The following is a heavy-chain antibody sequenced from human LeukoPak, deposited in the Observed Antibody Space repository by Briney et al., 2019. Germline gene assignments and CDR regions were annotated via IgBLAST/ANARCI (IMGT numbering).Heavy chain of an antibody. Sequence: GGSLRLSCAASGFTFSSYGMHWVRQAPGKGLEWVAFIRYDGSNKYYADSVKGRFTISRDNSKNTLYLQMNSLRAEDTAVYYCANTIFGVVSYDLPSDYWGQGTLVTVSS. CDR2: IRYDGSNK. CDR1: GFTFSSYG. V-gene: IGHV3-30*02. D-gene: IGHD3-3*01. J-gene: IGHJ4*02. CDR3: ANTIFGVVSYDLPSDY.